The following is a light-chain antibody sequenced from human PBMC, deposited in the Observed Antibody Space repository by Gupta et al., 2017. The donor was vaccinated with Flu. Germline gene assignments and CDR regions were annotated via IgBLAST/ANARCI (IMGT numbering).Light chain of an antibody. CDR2: GAS. V-gene: IGKV3-20*01. CDR3: QQDGSSPFT. J-gene: IGKJ3*01. CDR1: QFVSSS. Sequence: PGTLPLSPGERATLSCMASQFVSSSFAWYQQKPGQAPRLLINGASSRATGIPDRFSGSGSGTDFTLTISRLEPEDFAVYYCQQDGSSPFTFGHGTKVDIK.